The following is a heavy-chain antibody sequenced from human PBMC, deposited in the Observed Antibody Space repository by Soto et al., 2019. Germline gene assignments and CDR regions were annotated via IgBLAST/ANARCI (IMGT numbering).Heavy chain of an antibody. CDR1: GDSVSSNSAA. D-gene: IGHD3-3*01. V-gene: IGHV6-1*01. J-gene: IGHJ4*02. CDR3: ASPRQGNYDFLSGYYALDY. CDR2: TYYRSKWYN. Sequence: SQTLSLTCAISGDSVSSNSAAWNWIRQSPSRGLEWLGRTYYRSKWYNDYAVSVKSRITINPDTSKNQFSLQLNSVTPEDTAVYYCASPRQGNYDFLSGYYALDYWSQGTLVTVSS.